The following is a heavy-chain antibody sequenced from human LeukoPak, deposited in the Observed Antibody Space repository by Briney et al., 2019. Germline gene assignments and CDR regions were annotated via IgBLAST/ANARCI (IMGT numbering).Heavy chain of an antibody. V-gene: IGHV4-4*07. CDR1: GGSISSYF. CDR2: IYTSGST. D-gene: IGHD3-3*01. Sequence: SETLSLTCTVSGGSISSYFWSWIRQPAGKALEWIGRIYTSGSTNYNPSLKSRVTISADKSTNQFSLKLSSVTAADTAVYYCARDRFGDLNYFDYWGQGTLVTVSS. CDR3: ARDRFGDLNYFDY. J-gene: IGHJ4*02.